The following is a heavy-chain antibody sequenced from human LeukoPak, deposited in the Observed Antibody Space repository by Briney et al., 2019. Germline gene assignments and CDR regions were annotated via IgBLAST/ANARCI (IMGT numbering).Heavy chain of an antibody. CDR1: GGSISSGDYY. D-gene: IGHD3-10*01. J-gene: IGHJ4*02. V-gene: IGHV4-30-4*08. CDR3: ARDTMVRGIWIGIGLDY. Sequence: SETLSLTCTVSGGSISSGDYYWSWIRQPPGKGLEWIGYIYYSGSTYYNPSLKSRVTISVDTTKNQFSLKLSSVTAADTAVYYCARDTMVRGIWIGIGLDYWGQGTLVTVSS. CDR2: IYYSGST.